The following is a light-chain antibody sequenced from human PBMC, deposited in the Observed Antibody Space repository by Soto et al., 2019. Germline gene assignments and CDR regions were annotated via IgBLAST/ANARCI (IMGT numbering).Light chain of an antibody. V-gene: IGLV1-40*01. J-gene: IGLJ2*01. CDR3: QSYDHSLSGSVV. CDR2: DNN. CDR1: TSNIGAGYD. Sequence: QSVLTQPPAVSGAPGQRVTISCTGSTSNIGAGYDVHWYQQLPGTAPKLVIHDNNNRPSGVPDRFSGSKSGTSASLAITGLQAEDEADYYCQSYDHSLSGSVVFGGGTKLTVL.